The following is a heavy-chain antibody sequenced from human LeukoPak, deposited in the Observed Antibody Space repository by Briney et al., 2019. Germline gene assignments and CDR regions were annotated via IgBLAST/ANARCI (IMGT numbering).Heavy chain of an antibody. J-gene: IGHJ4*02. D-gene: IGHD2/OR15-2a*01. Sequence: SETLSLTCAVYGGSFSGYYWSWIRQPPGKGLEWIGSIYYSGSTYYNPSLKSRVTISVDTSKNQFSLKLSSVTAADTAVYYCASSIALYYFDYWGQGTLVTVSS. CDR2: IYYSGST. CDR1: GGSFSGYY. V-gene: IGHV4-34*01. CDR3: ASSIALYYFDY.